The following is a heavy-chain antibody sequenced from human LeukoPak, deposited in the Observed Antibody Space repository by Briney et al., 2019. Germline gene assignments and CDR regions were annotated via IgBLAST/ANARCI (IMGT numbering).Heavy chain of an antibody. Sequence: ASVKVSCKVSGYTLTELSMHWVRQAPGKGLEWMGGFDPEDGETIYAQKFQGGVTMTEDTSTDTAYMELSSLRSEDTAVYYCARKDWNNVRAFDIWGQGTMFTVSS. D-gene: IGHD1/OR15-1a*01. J-gene: IGHJ3*02. CDR3: ARKDWNNVRAFDI. CDR2: FDPEDGET. V-gene: IGHV1-24*01. CDR1: GYTLTELS.